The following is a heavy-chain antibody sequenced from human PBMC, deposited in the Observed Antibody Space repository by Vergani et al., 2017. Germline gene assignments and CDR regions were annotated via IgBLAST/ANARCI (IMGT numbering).Heavy chain of an antibody. CDR3: ARXPPHYYGSGPPFDY. Sequence: QVQLQESGPGLVKPPGTLSLTCAVSGGSISSSNWWSWVRQPPGKGLEWIGEIYHSGSTYYNPSLKSRVTISVDRSKNQFSLKLSSVTAADTAVYYCARXPPHYYGSGPPFDYWGQGTLVTVSS. CDR2: IYHSGST. D-gene: IGHD3-10*01. J-gene: IGHJ4*02. CDR1: GGSISSSNW. V-gene: IGHV4-4*03.